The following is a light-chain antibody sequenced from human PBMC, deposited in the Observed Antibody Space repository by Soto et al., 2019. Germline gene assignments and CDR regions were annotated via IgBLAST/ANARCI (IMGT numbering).Light chain of an antibody. CDR3: QQYESTPPT. Sequence: DIVMTQSPDSLAVSLGERATINCKSSQSVLYSSNNKNYLAWYQQRPGQPPKLLIYWPSTRESGVPDRFSGRGSRTDSTLTITTLQAEDVAVYYCQQYESTPPTFGQGTKLEIK. CDR2: WPS. V-gene: IGKV4-1*01. CDR1: QSVLYSSNNKNY. J-gene: IGKJ2*01.